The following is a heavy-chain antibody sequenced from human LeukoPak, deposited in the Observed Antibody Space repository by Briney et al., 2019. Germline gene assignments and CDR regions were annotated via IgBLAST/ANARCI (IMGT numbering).Heavy chain of an antibody. CDR3: ARVWTTGPTIGRLRAFDI. D-gene: IGHD4-17*01. V-gene: IGHV4-30-4*01. CDR1: GGSISSGDYY. Sequence: SETLSLTCTVSGGSISSGDYYWSWIRQPPGKGLEWIGYIYYSGSTYYNLSLKSRVTISVDTSKNQFSLKLSSVTAADTAVYYCARVWTTGPTIGRLRAFDIWGQGTMVTVSS. J-gene: IGHJ3*02. CDR2: IYYSGST.